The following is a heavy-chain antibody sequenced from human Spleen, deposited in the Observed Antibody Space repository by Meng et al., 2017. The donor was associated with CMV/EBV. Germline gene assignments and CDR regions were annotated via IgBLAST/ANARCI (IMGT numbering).Heavy chain of an antibody. CDR2: IYNGRNT. V-gene: IGHV4-39*07. D-gene: IGHD2-8*02. Sequence: SETLSLTCIVSSDSISSSHYYWGWIRQPPGKGPEWIGEIYNGRNTYYKPSLKSRVTISVDTSKNQFSLRLNSVTAADTAMYYCARQIDCRTGTCSDYWGQGTLVTVSS. CDR3: ARQIDCRTGTCSDY. CDR1: SDSISSSHYY. J-gene: IGHJ4*02.